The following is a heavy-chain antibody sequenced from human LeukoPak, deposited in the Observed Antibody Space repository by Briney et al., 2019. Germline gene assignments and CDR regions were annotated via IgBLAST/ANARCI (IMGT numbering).Heavy chain of an antibody. V-gene: IGHV1-2*02. CDR3: ANFPGYSSSWYFDY. CDR2: INPNSGGT. D-gene: IGHD6-13*01. CDR1: GYTFTGYY. J-gene: IGHJ4*02. Sequence: ASVKVSCKASGYTFTGYYIHWVRQAPGQGLEWMGWINPNSGGTNYAQKFQGRVTMTRDTSISTAYMELSRLRSDDTAVYYCANFPGYSSSWYFDYWGQGTLVTVSS.